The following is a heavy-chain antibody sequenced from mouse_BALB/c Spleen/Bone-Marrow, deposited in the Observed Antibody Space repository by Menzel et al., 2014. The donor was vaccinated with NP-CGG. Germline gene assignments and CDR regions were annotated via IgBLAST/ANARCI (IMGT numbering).Heavy chain of an antibody. CDR2: INSNGGTT. D-gene: IGHD2-13*01. V-gene: IGHV5-6-3*01. CDR3: ARGLYYVAYGPGFAY. CDR1: GFTFSNYG. Sequence: EVQVVESEGGLVQPGGSLKLSCAASGFTFSNYGMSWVRQTPDKRLDLVATINSNGGTTYYPDSVKGRFTISRDNAKNTLYLQMSSLKSEDTAMYFCARGLYYVAYGPGFAYWGQGTLVTVSA. J-gene: IGHJ3*01.